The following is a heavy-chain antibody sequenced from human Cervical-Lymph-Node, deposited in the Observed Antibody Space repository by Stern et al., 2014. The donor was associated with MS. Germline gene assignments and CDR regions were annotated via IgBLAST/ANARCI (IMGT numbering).Heavy chain of an antibody. CDR2: LSYDGDNK. J-gene: IGHJ4*02. V-gene: IGHV3-30-3*01. CDR3: ARVNILTGYYVFDF. D-gene: IGHD3-9*01. CDR1: ESDFSNFA. Sequence: VQLVESGGGVVQPGKSLRLSCVASESDFSNFAMHWLRQAPGKEMEWLAFLSYDGDNKYYRDSVKGRFTISRDNSQSTLFLHMNSLRVEDTAVYYCARVNILTGYYVFDFWGQGALVTVSS.